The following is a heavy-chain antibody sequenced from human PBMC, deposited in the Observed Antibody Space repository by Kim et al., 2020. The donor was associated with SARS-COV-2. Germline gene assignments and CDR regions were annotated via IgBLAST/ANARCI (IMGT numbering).Heavy chain of an antibody. V-gene: IGHV4-34*01. J-gene: IGHJ4*02. D-gene: IGHD1-7*01. CDR3: ARGGTSYGVFDY. Sequence: NDNTALRSRVTISVDTSKHQFSLKLSSVTAADTAVYYCARGGTSYGVFDYWGQGTLVTVSS.